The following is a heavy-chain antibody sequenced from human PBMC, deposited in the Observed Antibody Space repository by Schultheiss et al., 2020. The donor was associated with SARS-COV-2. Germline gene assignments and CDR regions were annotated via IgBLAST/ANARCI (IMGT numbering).Heavy chain of an antibody. Sequence: GGSLRLSCAASGFTFSSYAMSWVRQAPGKGLEWVSAISGSGGSTYYADSVKGRFTISRDNSKNTLYLQMNSLRAEDTAVYYCAKEKNSYGYHGNDAFDIWGQGTMVTVSS. J-gene: IGHJ3*02. CDR2: ISGSGGST. D-gene: IGHD5-18*01. CDR1: GFTFSSYA. CDR3: AKEKNSYGYHGNDAFDI. V-gene: IGHV3-23*01.